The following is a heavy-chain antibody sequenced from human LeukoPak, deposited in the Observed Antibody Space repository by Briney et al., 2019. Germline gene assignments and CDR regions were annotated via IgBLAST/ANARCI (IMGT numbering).Heavy chain of an antibody. V-gene: IGHV4-38-2*02. CDR3: ARENSANWFDP. D-gene: IGHD4-23*01. CDR2: IYHSGIT. Sequence: PSETLSLTCAVSGYSISSGYYWDWIRQPPGKGLEWIGHIYHSGITYYNPSLKSRVTISINTSKNQFSLKLSSVTAADTAVYYCARENSANWFDPWGQGTLVTVSS. CDR1: GYSISSGYY. J-gene: IGHJ5*02.